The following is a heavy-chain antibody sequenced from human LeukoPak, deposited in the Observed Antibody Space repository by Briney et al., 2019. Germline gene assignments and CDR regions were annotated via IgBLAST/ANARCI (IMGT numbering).Heavy chain of an antibody. CDR2: ISSSSSYI. CDR1: NGSFSGYY. V-gene: IGHV3-21*01. D-gene: IGHD2-2*02. J-gene: IGHJ6*03. CDR3: ARDVGEYCSSTSCYNYYYYMDV. Sequence: ETLSLTCAVYNGSFSGYYWSWIRQPPGKGLEWVSSISSSSSYIYYADSVKGRFTISRDNAKNSLYLQMNSLRAEDTAVYYCARDVGEYCSSTSCYNYYYYMDVWGKGTTVTVSS.